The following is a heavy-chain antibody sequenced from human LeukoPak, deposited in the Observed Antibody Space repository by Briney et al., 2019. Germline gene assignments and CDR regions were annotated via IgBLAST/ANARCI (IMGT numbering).Heavy chain of an antibody. J-gene: IGHJ4*02. CDR1: GGTFRSKA. V-gene: IGHV1-69*05. D-gene: IGHD6-13*01. CDR3: ARCFSSSWSYFEN. CDR2: IIPLLNTS. Sequence: ASVKVSCKASGGTFRSKAINWVRQAPGQGLEWMGGIIPLLNTSIYAQKFQGRVTIITDESATTADMELNSLRSEDTDVYFCARCFSSSWSYFENWGQGTLVTVSS.